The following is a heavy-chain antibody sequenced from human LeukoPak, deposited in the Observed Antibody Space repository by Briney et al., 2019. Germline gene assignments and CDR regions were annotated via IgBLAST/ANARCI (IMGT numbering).Heavy chain of an antibody. D-gene: IGHD6-13*01. CDR2: ISSSSSYI. CDR3: ARSRSSSWYDNWFDP. V-gene: IGHV3-21*01. CDR1: GFTFSSYS. J-gene: IGHJ5*02. Sequence: GGSLRLSCAASGFTFSSYSMNWVRQAPGKGLEWVSSISSSSSYIYYADSVKGRFTISRDNAKNSLYLQMNSLRAEDTAVYYCARSRSSSWYDNWFDPWGQGTLVTVSS.